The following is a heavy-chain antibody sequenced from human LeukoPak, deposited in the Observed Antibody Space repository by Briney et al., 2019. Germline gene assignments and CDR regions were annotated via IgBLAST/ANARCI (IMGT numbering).Heavy chain of an antibody. CDR3: ARDLPPLDY. CDR2: ISYDGSHI. J-gene: IGHJ4*02. Sequence: GGSLRLSCAASGFTFSTYAMHWVRQAPGKGLEWVALISYDGSHIHHADSVMGRFTISRDNSKNTLYLQMNSLRAEDTAVYYCARDLPPLDYWGQGTLVTVSS. CDR1: GFTFSTYA. V-gene: IGHV3-30-3*01.